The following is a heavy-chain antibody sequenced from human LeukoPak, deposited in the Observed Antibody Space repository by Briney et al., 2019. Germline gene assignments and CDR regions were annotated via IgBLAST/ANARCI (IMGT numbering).Heavy chain of an antibody. CDR1: GGSISSYY. CDR3: ARGVVVEMVRGVNISPNWFDP. D-gene: IGHD3-10*01. J-gene: IGHJ5*02. CDR2: IYYSGST. V-gene: IGHV4-59*01. Sequence: SETLSLTCTVSGGSISSYYWSWIRQPPGKGLEWIGYIYYSGSTNYNPSLKSRVTISVDTSKNQFSLKLSSVTAADTAVYYCARGVVVEMVRGVNISPNWFDPWGQGTLVTVSS.